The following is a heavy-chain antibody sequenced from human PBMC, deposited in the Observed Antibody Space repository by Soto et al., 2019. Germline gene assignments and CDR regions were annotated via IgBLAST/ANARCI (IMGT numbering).Heavy chain of an antibody. D-gene: IGHD6-19*01. V-gene: IGHV1-69*13. J-gene: IGHJ4*02. Sequence: ASVKVSCKASGGTFSSYAISWVRQAPGQGLEWMGGIIPIFGTANYAQKFQGRVTITADESTSTAYMELSSLRSEDTAVYYCASLPSGYSSGWYHGPIDYWGQGTLVTVSS. CDR1: GGTFSSYA. CDR2: IIPIFGTA. CDR3: ASLPSGYSSGWYHGPIDY.